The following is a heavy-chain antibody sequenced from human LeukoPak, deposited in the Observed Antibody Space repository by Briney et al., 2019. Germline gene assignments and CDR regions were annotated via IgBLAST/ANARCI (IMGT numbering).Heavy chain of an antibody. CDR2: ISSSGSTI. D-gene: IGHD6-13*01. V-gene: IGHV3-11*01. Sequence: GGSLRLSCAASGFTFSDYYMSWIRQAPGRGLEWVSYISSSGSTIYYADSVKGRFTISRDNAKNSLYLQMNSLRAEDTAVYYCARVEWQQLLRAHYYGMDVWGQGTTVTVSS. CDR3: ARVEWQQLLRAHYYGMDV. J-gene: IGHJ6*02. CDR1: GFTFSDYY.